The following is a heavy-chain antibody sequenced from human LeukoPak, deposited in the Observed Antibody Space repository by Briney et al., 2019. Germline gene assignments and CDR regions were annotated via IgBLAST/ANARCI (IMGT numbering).Heavy chain of an antibody. D-gene: IGHD1-26*01. V-gene: IGHV3-33*01. CDR1: GFTFSSYG. CDR3: ARDLGGSYFYFDY. Sequence: GGSLRLSYAASGFTFSSYGMHWVRQAPGKGLEWVAVIWYDGSNKYYADSVKGRFTFSRDNSKNTLYLQMNSLRAEDTAVYYCARDLGGSYFYFDYWGQGTLVTVSS. CDR2: IWYDGSNK. J-gene: IGHJ4*02.